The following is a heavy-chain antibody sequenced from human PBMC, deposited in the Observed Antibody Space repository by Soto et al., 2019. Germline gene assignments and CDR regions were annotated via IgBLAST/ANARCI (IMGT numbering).Heavy chain of an antibody. CDR3: ESWHEREHAYNV. CDR2: RYDVFGS. V-gene: IGHV3-53*01. Sequence: DVQLVESGGGLIQPGESLRLSCAAFGLTVSGTKYVSWGRQAPGKGLEWVVARYDVFGSFYADSVKGRFPTSSDRSKSTVYLQMNDLRPDDTAVYYCESWHEREHAYNVWGQGTTLIVSS. D-gene: IGHD1-1*01. J-gene: IGHJ3*01. CDR1: GLTVSGTKY.